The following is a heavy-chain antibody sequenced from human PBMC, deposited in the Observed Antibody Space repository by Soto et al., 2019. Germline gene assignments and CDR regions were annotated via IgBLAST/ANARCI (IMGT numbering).Heavy chain of an antibody. J-gene: IGHJ4*02. D-gene: IGHD5-18*01. CDR3: AKMTRGYTYGLDY. CDR1: GFTFNRHG. V-gene: IGHV3-33*03. CDR2: ISFDGSDI. Sequence: QVQLTESGGGVVQPGKSLRLSCEGSGFTFNRHGMHWVLQAPGKGLEWLAVISFDGSDIYYADSVKGRFTISRDNSEKTVYLHMSRLRPEYTATYFCAKMTRGYTYGLDYWGQGTLVTGSS.